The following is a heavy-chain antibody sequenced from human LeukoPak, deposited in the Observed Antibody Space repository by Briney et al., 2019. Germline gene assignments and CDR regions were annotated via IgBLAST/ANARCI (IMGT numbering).Heavy chain of an antibody. V-gene: IGHV4-4*02. CDR1: GGSISSSNW. CDR3: ARAASGRYGSGSYFHFDY. CDR2: IYHSGST. Sequence: SGTLSLTCAVSGGSISSSNWWSWVRQPPGKGLEWIGEIYHSGSTNYNPSLKSGVTISVDKSKNQFSLKLSSVTAADTAVYYCARAASGRYGSGSYFHFDYWGQGTLVTVSS. J-gene: IGHJ4*02. D-gene: IGHD3-10*01.